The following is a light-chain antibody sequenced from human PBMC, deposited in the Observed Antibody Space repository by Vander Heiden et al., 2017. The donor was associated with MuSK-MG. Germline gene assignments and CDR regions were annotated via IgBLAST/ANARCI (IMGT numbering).Light chain of an antibody. CDR3: QQYGSSKFT. CDR1: QSVSSSY. V-gene: IGKV3-20*01. Sequence: EIVLTQSPGTLSLSPGERATLPCRASQSVSSSYLAWYQQKPGQAPRLLIYGASSRATGIPDRFSGSGSGTDFTLTISRLEPEDFAVYYCQQYGSSKFTFGHGTKVDIK. J-gene: IGKJ3*01. CDR2: GAS.